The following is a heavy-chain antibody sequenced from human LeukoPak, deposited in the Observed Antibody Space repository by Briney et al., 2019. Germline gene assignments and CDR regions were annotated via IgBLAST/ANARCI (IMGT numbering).Heavy chain of an antibody. CDR1: GVSFSGYY. J-gene: IGHJ3*02. CDR3: ARGILRTIFGVVGEAFNI. Sequence: PSETLSLTCAVYGVSFSGYYWSWIRQPPGKGLEWIGEINHSGSTNYNPSLKSRVTISVDTSKNQFSLKLSSVTAADTAVYYCARGILRTIFGVVGEAFNIWGQGTMVTVSS. V-gene: IGHV4-34*01. D-gene: IGHD3-3*01. CDR2: INHSGST.